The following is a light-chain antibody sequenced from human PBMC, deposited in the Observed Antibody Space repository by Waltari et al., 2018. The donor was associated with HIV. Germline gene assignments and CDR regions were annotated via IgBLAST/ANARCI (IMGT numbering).Light chain of an antibody. J-gene: IGKJ2*01. CDR1: QRISSY. CDR3: QQCGGSPGT. V-gene: IGKV3D-20*01. Sequence: EIVLTQSPATLSLSPGERATLSCGASQRISSYLACYQQKPGLAPRLLIYDAANRAPGIPERCSGSGSGTEFTLTISRLEPEDFAVDYCQQCGGSPGTFGQGTKLEI. CDR2: DAA.